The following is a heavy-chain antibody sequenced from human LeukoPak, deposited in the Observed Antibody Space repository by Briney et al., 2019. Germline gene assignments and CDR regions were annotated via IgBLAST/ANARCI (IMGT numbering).Heavy chain of an antibody. CDR2: ISTSSRYI. CDR1: GFTLSNYD. Sequence: GGSLRLFCAASGFTLSNYDMNWVRQAPGKGLEWVSSISTSSRYIYYKDSVRGRFTISRDDAKNSLYLEMNSLRAEDTAVYYCARADCSSSTCYLRRSWFDPWGQGTLVTVSS. V-gene: IGHV3-21*01. D-gene: IGHD2-2*01. J-gene: IGHJ5*02. CDR3: ARADCSSSTCYLRRSWFDP.